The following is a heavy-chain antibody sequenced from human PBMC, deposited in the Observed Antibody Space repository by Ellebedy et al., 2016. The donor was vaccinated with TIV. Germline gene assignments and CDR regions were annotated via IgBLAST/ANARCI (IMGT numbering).Heavy chain of an antibody. J-gene: IGHJ6*02. CDR2: IIPIFGTA. CDR3: ARAGTISHYYYYYGMDV. V-gene: IGHV1-69*05. Sequence: SVKVSCXASGGTFSSYAISWVRQAPGQGLEWMGGIIPIFGTANYAQKFQGWVTMTRDTSISTAYMELSRLRSDDTAVYYCARAGTISHYYYYYGMDVWGQGTTVTVSS. CDR1: GGTFSSYA. D-gene: IGHD3-9*01.